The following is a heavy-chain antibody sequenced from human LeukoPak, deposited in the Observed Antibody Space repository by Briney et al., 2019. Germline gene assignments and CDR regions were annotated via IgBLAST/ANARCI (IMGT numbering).Heavy chain of an antibody. D-gene: IGHD6-6*01. CDR2: ISGSGGST. V-gene: IGHV3-23*01. Sequence: PGGSLRVSCAVSGFTFNNYAMSWVRQAPGKGLEWVSGISGSGGSTYYADSVRGRFTISRDNSRNTLYLQMNSLRAEDTAVYYCAKRSSIAFFDYWGQGTLVTVSS. CDR1: GFTFNNYA. CDR3: AKRSSIAFFDY. J-gene: IGHJ4*02.